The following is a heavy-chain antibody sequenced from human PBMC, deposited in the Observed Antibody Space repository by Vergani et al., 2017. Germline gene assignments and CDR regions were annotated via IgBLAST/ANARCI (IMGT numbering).Heavy chain of an antibody. D-gene: IGHD6-13*01. J-gene: IGHJ4*02. V-gene: IGHV4-61*02. CDR2: IYTSGST. CDR3: ARDGIAAAAAFDY. Sequence: QVQLQESGPGLVKPSQTLSLTCTVSGGSISSGSYYWSWIRQPAGKGLEWIGRIYTSGSTNYNPSLKSRVTISVDTSKNQFSLKLSSVTAADTAVYYCARDGIAAAAAFDYWGQGTLVTVSS. CDR1: GGSISSGSYY.